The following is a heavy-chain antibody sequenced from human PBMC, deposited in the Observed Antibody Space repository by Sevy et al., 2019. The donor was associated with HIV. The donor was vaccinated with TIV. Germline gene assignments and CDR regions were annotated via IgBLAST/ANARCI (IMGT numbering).Heavy chain of an antibody. CDR1: GFTFSSYG. CDR3: AKGYCSSTSCLIYYYYGMDV. J-gene: IGHJ6*02. D-gene: IGHD2-2*01. Sequence: GGSLRLSCAASGFTFSSYGMHWVRQAPGKGLEWVAFIRYDGSNKYYADSVKGRFTISRDNSKNTLDLQMNSLGAEDTAVYYCAKGYCSSTSCLIYYYYGMDVWGQGTTVTVSS. CDR2: IRYDGSNK. V-gene: IGHV3-30*02.